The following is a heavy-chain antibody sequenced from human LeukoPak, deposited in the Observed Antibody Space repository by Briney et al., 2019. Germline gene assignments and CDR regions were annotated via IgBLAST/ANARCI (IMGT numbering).Heavy chain of an antibody. CDR2: IYRGGTI. CDR1: GGSISDYY. V-gene: IGHV4-4*09. CDR3: ARHWLEAAKTYSYWFDP. J-gene: IGHJ5*02. D-gene: IGHD6-13*01. Sequence: SETLSLTSSVSGGSISDYYWSWIRQPPGKGLEWIGYIYRGGTINYNPSVKSRVTMSLDTSKNQISLMLNSVTAADTAIYYCARHWLEAAKTYSYWFDPWGQGTLVTVSS.